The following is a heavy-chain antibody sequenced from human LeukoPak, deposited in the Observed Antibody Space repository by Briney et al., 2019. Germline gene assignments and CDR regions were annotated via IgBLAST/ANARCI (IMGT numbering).Heavy chain of an antibody. CDR1: GYTLTELS. Sequence: EASVKVSCKVSGYTLTELSMHWVRQAPGKGLEWMGGFDPEDGETIYAQKFQGRVTMTEDTSTDTAYVELSSLRSEDSAVYYCARWSPEYYYGYYYYMDVWGKGTTVTISS. D-gene: IGHD3-10*01. CDR2: FDPEDGET. J-gene: IGHJ6*03. V-gene: IGHV1-24*01. CDR3: ARWSPEYYYGYYYYMDV.